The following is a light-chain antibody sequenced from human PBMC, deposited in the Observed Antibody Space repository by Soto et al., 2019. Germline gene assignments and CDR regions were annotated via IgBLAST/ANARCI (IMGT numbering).Light chain of an antibody. CDR3: QNYNSVPWT. CDR2: AAS. J-gene: IGKJ1*01. V-gene: IGKV1-27*01. CDR1: QGISNY. Sequence: DIQMTQSPSSLSASIGDRVTITCRASQGISNYLAWYQQKPGKSPMLLIYAASTLQSGVPARFSGSGSGTDFTLTISSLQPEDVATFYCQNYNSVPWTFGQGTKVEIK.